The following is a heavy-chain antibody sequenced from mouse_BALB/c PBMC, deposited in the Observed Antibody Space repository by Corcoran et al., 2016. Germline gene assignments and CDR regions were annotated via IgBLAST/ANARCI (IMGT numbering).Heavy chain of an antibody. CDR3: ARCGFAY. CDR2: ILPGSGST. J-gene: IGHJ3*01. V-gene: IGHV1-9*01. CDR1: GYTFSSYW. Sequence: QVQLQQSGAELMKPGDSEKISCKATGYTFSSYWIEWVKQRPGRGLEWIGEILPGSGSTNYNEKFKGKATFTADTSSNTAYMQLSSLTSEDSAVYYCARCGFAYWGQGTLVTVSA.